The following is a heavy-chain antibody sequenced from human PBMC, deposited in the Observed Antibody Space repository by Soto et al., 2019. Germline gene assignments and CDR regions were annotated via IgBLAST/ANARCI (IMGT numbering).Heavy chain of an antibody. Sequence: QPGGSLRLSCAASGFRFSAYAMHWVRQAPGKGLEWVAVISYEGSNRFYADSVKGRFTVSRDNSKNMVYLQMNSLRGEDTAVFYCAKDYGDYNFNYGMDVWGQGTTVTVSS. CDR3: AKDYGDYNFNYGMDV. V-gene: IGHV3-30*18. D-gene: IGHD4-17*01. J-gene: IGHJ6*02. CDR1: GFRFSAYA. CDR2: ISYEGSNR.